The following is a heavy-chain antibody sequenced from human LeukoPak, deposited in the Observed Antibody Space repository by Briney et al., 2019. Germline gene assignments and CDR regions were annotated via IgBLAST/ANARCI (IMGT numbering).Heavy chain of an antibody. CDR2: MNPSGGST. J-gene: IGHJ3*02. D-gene: IGHD3-22*01. CDR1: GYTFTSYY. Sequence: ASVKVSCKASGYTFTSYYMNWVRQAPGQGLEWMGIMNPSGGSTSYAQKFQGRVTMTRDMSTSTVYMELSSLRSEDTAVYYCARVIGEDYYDSSVYRDAFDIWGQGTMVTVSS. CDR3: ARVIGEDYYDSSVYRDAFDI. V-gene: IGHV1-46*01.